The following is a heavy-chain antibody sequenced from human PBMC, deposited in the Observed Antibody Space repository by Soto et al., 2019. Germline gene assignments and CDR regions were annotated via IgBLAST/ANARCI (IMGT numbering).Heavy chain of an antibody. CDR3: ARDLRGGDIPPYGMDV. CDR2: IIPIFGTA. Sequence: ASVKVSCKASGGTFSSYAISWVRQAPGQGLEWMGGIIPIFGTANYAQKFQGRVTITADESTSTAYMELSSLRSEDTAVYYCARDLRGGDIPPYGMDVWGQGTTVTVSS. CDR1: GGTFSSYA. V-gene: IGHV1-69*13. J-gene: IGHJ6*02. D-gene: IGHD2-21*02.